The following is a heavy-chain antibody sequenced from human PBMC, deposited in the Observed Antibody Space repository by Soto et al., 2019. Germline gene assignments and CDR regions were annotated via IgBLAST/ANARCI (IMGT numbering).Heavy chain of an antibody. CDR2: ISNTGGTT. Sequence: GGSLRLSCSASGFSFSNYPMHWVRQAPGKGLEYVSAISNTGGTTYHADSVKGRFTISRDNSKNTVSLQMSSLRAEDTTVYFCTNEGSWGQGTLVTVSS. V-gene: IGHV3-64D*06. CDR1: GFSFSNYP. J-gene: IGHJ5*02. CDR3: TNEGS.